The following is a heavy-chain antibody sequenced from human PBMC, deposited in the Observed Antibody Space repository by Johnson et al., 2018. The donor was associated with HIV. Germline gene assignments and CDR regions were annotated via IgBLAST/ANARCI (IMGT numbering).Heavy chain of an antibody. D-gene: IGHD2-2*01. Sequence: QVQLVESGGGVVQPGRSMRLSCAASGFTFSSYVMHWVRQAPGKGLEWVALISYDASNKFYADSVKGRFTISRDKTKKTLYLQMNSLRVEDTAGYYCARAANVVLPAGTFDIWGRGTMVTVSS. CDR1: GFTFSSYV. J-gene: IGHJ3*02. CDR2: ISYDASNK. V-gene: IGHV3-30*04. CDR3: ARAANVVLPAGTFDI.